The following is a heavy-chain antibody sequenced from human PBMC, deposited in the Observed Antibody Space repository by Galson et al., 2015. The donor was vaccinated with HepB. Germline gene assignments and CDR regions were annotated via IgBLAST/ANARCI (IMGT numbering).Heavy chain of an antibody. CDR1: RFTFSSYA. Sequence: SLRLSCAASRFTFSSYAMSWVRQAPGKGLEWVSAISGSGGSTYYADSVKGRFTISRDNSKNTLYLQMNSLRAEDTAVYYCAKAHSSWYAGESDYWGQGTLVTVSS. CDR3: AKAHSSWYAGESDY. CDR2: ISGSGGST. V-gene: IGHV3-23*01. J-gene: IGHJ4*02. D-gene: IGHD6-13*01.